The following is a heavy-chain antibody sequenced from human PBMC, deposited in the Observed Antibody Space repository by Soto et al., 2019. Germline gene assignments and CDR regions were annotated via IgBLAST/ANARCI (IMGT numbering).Heavy chain of an antibody. CDR2: TRNKANGYTT. V-gene: IGHV3-72*01. D-gene: IGHD1-26*01. Sequence: PGGALRLSSVASGFTFGSCGMNWVRQAPGKGLEWVGRTRNKANGYTTEYAASVKGRFTISRDDSKNSLYLQMNSLKTEDTAVYYCGKTFGNYWDSHYLHCWGLGTLVTVS. J-gene: IGHJ4*02. CDR1: GFTFGSCG. CDR3: GKTFGNYWDSHYLHC.